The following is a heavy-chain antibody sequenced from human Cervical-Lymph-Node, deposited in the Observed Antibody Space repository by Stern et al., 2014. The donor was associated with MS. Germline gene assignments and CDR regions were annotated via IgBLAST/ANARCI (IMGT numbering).Heavy chain of an antibody. Sequence: QLQLQESGPGLVKPSETLSLTCTVSGASITNRDYWGWIRQPPGKGLEWIGSVYYIGPSYYTPSHKRRVPISINTSRHHFFLRLNSVTATDTAVYFCARGVTAVTNYVPNWCFDLWGRGTLVTVSS. J-gene: IGHJ2*01. CDR2: VYYIGPS. CDR1: GASITNRDY. CDR3: ARGVTAVTNYVPNWCFDL. D-gene: IGHD4-11*01. V-gene: IGHV4-39*02.